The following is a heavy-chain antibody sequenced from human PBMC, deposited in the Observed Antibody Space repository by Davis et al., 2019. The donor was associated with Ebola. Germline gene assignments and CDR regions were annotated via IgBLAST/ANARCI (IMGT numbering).Heavy chain of an antibody. D-gene: IGHD2-8*01. CDR1: GFTFSSYG. V-gene: IGHV3-30*02. CDR2: IWYDGSNK. Sequence: GGSLRLSCAASGFTFSSYGMHWVRQAPGKGLEWVAVIWYDGSNKYYADSVKGRFTISRDNSKNTLYLQMNSLRAEDTAVYYCAKVLIVLMVYAPLDYWGQGTLVTVSS. J-gene: IGHJ4*02. CDR3: AKVLIVLMVYAPLDY.